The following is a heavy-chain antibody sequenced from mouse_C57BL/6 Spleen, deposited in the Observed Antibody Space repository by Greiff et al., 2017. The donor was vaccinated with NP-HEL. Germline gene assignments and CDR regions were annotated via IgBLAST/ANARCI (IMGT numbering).Heavy chain of an antibody. CDR2: IHPSDSAT. J-gene: IGHJ1*03. D-gene: IGHD4-1*01. CDR1: GYTFTSYW. CDR3: AISRTGSRYFDV. Sequence: QVQLQQPGAELVKPGASVKVSCKASGYTFTSYWMHWVKQRPGQGLEWIGRIHPSDSATNYNQKFKGKATLTVDKSSSTAYMQLSSLTSEDSTVYYCAISRTGSRYFDVWGTGTTVTVSS. V-gene: IGHV1-74*01.